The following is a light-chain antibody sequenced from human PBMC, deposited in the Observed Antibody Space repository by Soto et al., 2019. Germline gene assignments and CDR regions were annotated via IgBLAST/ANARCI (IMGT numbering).Light chain of an antibody. CDR3: QQYNSYLLT. CDR1: QDIKNY. V-gene: IGKV1-33*01. CDR2: DAS. Sequence: DIQMTQSPSSLSASVGDRVTITCQASQDIKNYLNWYQQKSGKAPKLLIYDASDLETGVPSRFSGSGSGTDFTFTINSLQPEDIATYYCQQYNSYLLTFGPGTTVDIK. J-gene: IGKJ3*01.